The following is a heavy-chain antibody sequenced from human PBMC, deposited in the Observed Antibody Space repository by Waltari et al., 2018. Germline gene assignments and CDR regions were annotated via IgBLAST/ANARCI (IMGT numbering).Heavy chain of an antibody. Sequence: VQLQESGPGLVKPSETLSLTCTVSGGSISSYYWSWIRQAPGKGLEWVSSISSSSSYIYYADSVKGRFTISRDNAKNSLYLQMNSLRAEDTAVYYCARGYNWNHDAFDIWGQGTMVTVSS. J-gene: IGHJ3*02. D-gene: IGHD1-20*01. CDR1: GGSISSYY. CDR3: ARGYNWNHDAFDI. V-gene: IGHV3-21*01. CDR2: ISSSSSYI.